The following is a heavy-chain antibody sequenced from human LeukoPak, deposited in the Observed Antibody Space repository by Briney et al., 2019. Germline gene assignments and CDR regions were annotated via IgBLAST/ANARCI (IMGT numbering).Heavy chain of an antibody. CDR3: ARVRDGYNSHYYYYVDV. CDR1: GYSISSGYY. Sequence: TSETLSLTCTVSGYSISSGYYWGWIRQPPGKGLEWIGYIYYSGSTNYNPSLKSRVTISVDTSKNQFSLKLSSVTAADTAVYYCARVRDGYNSHYYYYVDVWGKGTTVTVSS. CDR2: IYYSGST. D-gene: IGHD5-24*01. J-gene: IGHJ6*03. V-gene: IGHV4-38-2*02.